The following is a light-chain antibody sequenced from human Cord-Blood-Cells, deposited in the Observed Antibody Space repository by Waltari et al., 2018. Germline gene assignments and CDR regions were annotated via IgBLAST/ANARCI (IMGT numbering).Light chain of an antibody. CDR3: CSYAGSSSWV. J-gene: IGLJ3*02. V-gene: IGLV2-23*01. CDR1: RRHFGSYNF. CDR2: EGS. Sequence: QSALPQPAPLPGPPGQPSPISSTGPRRHFGSYNFVPWYQQHPGKAPKLMIYEGSKRPSGVSNRFSGSKSGNTASLTISGLQAEDEADYYCCSYAGSSSWVFGGGTKLTVL.